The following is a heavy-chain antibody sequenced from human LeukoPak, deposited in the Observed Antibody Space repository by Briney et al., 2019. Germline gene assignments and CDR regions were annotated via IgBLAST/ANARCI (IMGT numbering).Heavy chain of an antibody. J-gene: IGHJ6*04. CDR1: GFTFDDYG. D-gene: IGHD3-10*02. Sequence: PRGSLRLSCAASGFTFDDYGMNWVRQAPGKGLEWVSYISSSGSTIYYADSVKGRFTISRDNAKNSLYLQMNSLRAEDTAVYYCAELGITMIGGVWGKGTTVTISS. V-gene: IGHV3-48*03. CDR2: ISSSGSTI. CDR3: AELGITMIGGV.